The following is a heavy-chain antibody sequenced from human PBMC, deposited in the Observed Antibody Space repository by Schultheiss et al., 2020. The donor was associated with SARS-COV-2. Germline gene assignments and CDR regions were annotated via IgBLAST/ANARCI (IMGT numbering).Heavy chain of an antibody. Sequence: SETLSLTCAVSGGSISSSNWWSWVRQPPGKGLEWIGEIYHSGSTNYNPSLKSRVTISVDKSKNQFSLKLSSVTAADTAVYYCARNEGGYYYLSLDYWGQGTLVTVSS. CDR2: IYHSGST. CDR3: ARNEGGYYYLSLDY. J-gene: IGHJ4*02. V-gene: IGHV4-4*02. CDR1: GGSISSSNW. D-gene: IGHD3-22*01.